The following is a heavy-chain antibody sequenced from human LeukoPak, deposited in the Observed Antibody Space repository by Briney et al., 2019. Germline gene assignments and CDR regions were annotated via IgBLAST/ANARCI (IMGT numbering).Heavy chain of an antibody. CDR3: ASMNEGYDSSGYFRVY. CDR1: GGTFSSYA. V-gene: IGHV1-69*05. Sequence: SVEVSCKASGGTFSSYAISWVRQAPGQGLEWMGGIIPIFGTAIYAQKFQGRVTITTDESTSTAYMELSSLRSEDTAVYYCASMNEGYDSSGYFRVYWGQGTLVTVSS. D-gene: IGHD3-22*01. J-gene: IGHJ4*02. CDR2: IIPIFGTA.